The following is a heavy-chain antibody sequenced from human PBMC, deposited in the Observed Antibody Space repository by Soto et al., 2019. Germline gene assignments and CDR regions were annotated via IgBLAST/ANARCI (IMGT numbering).Heavy chain of an antibody. J-gene: IGHJ5*02. CDR2: ISGSGGST. Sequence: GGSLRLSCAASGFTFSSYAMSWVRQAPGKGLEWVSAISGSGGSTYYADSVKGRFTISRDNSKNTLYLQMNSLRAEDTAVYYCAKDPAESYSSSSPWFDPWGQGTLVTVSS. CDR3: AKDPAESYSSSSPWFDP. CDR1: GFTFSSYA. V-gene: IGHV3-23*01. D-gene: IGHD6-6*01.